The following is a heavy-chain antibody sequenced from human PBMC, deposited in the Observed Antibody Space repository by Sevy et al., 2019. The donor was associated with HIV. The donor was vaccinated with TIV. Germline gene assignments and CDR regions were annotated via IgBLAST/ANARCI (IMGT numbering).Heavy chain of an antibody. Sequence: GGSLRLSCEASGFTLSSYTMNWVRQSPEKGLEWVATFDRTDITHYADSVKGRFIISRDTAKNSLFLQMNSPRDDDTAMYFCVRDERATASHFDYWGRGTLVTVSS. D-gene: IGHD1-1*01. CDR1: GFTLSSYT. V-gene: IGHV3-48*02. CDR2: FDRTDIT. CDR3: VRDERATASHFDY. J-gene: IGHJ4*02.